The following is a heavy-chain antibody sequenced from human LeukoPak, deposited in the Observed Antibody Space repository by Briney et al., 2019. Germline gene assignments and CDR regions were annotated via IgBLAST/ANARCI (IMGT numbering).Heavy chain of an antibody. J-gene: IGHJ4*02. Sequence: GGSLRLSCAASGFTVNRYAMSWVRQAPGKGLEWVSAISGSGGGTYYADSVKGRFTISRDNSKNTLYLQMNSLRAEDTAVYYCAKSDCSGGNCYSLDYWGQGTLVTVSS. CDR2: ISGSGGGT. CDR1: GFTVNRYA. V-gene: IGHV3-23*01. D-gene: IGHD2-15*01. CDR3: AKSDCSGGNCYSLDY.